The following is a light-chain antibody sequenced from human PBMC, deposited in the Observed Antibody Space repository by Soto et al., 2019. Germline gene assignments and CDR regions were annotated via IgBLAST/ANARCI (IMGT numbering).Light chain of an antibody. J-gene: IGKJ1*01. CDR2: GAS. CDR3: QQYGSSPQT. Sequence: PGKRVTLFCRASQSVSSSYLTWYQQKPGQAPRLLIYGASTGATGIPARFSGSGSGTDFTLTISRLEPEDFAVYYCQQYGSSPQTFGQGTKVDIK. CDR1: QSVSSSY. V-gene: IGKV3-20*01.